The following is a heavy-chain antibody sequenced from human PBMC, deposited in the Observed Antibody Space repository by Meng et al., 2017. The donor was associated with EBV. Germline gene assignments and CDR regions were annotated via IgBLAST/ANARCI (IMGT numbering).Heavy chain of an antibody. Sequence: EVQLLGSGGALVKPGVSLRLSCAASGFTFSSYSMNWVRQASGKGLEWVSSISSSSSYIYYADSVKGRFTISRDNAKNSLYLQMNSLRAEDTAVYYCARNRGNGDYYFDYWGQGTLVTVSS. J-gene: IGHJ4*02. CDR3: ARNRGNGDYYFDY. V-gene: IGHV3-21*01. D-gene: IGHD4-17*01. CDR1: GFTFSSYS. CDR2: ISSSSSYI.